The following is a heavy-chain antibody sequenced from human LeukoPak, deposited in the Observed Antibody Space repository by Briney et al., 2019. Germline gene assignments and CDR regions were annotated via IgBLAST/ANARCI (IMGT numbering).Heavy chain of an antibody. V-gene: IGHV1-24*01. J-gene: IGHJ4*02. CDR2: FDPEDGET. Sequence: ASVKVSCKASGYTFTSYYMHWVRQAPGKGLEWMGGFDPEDGETIYAQKFQGRVTMTEDTSTDTAYMELSSLRSEDTAVYYCATNFLGRGYSYVGHWGYWGQGTLVTVSS. D-gene: IGHD5-18*01. CDR3: ATNFLGRGYSYVGHWGY. CDR1: GYTFTSYY.